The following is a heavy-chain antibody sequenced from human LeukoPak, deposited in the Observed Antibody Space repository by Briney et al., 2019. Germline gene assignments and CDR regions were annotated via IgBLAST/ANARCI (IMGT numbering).Heavy chain of an antibody. CDR2: ISWNSGSI. V-gene: IGHV3-9*01. D-gene: IGHD3-22*01. J-gene: IGHJ4*02. CDR3: AKDKVWDYYDSSGYYDY. Sequence: PGGSLRLSCAASGFTFDDYAMHWVRQAPGKGLEWVSGISWNSGSIGYADSAKGRFTISRDNAKNSLYLQMNSLRAEDTALYYCAKDKVWDYYDSSGYYDYWGQGTLVTVSS. CDR1: GFTFDDYA.